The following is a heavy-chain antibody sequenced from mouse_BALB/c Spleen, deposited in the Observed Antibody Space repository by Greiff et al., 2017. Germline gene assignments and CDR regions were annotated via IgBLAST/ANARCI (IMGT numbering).Heavy chain of an antibody. J-gene: IGHJ3*01. CDR2: IYPGNSDT. CDR3: TRSAYYRYDAWFAY. D-gene: IGHD2-14*01. V-gene: IGHV1-5*01. Sequence: VQLKESGTVLARPGASVKMSCKASVYTFTSYWMHWVKQRPGQGLEWIGAIYPGNSDTSYNQKFKGKAKLTAVTSTSTAYMELSSLTNEDSAVYYCTRSAYYRYDAWFAYWGQGTLVTVSA. CDR1: VYTFTSYW.